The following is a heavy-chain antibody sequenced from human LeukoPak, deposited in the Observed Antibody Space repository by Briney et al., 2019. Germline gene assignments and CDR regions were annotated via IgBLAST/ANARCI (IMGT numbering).Heavy chain of an antibody. V-gene: IGHV4-34*01. J-gene: IGHJ4*02. Sequence: PSETLSLTCAVYGGSFSGYYWSWIRQPPGKGLEWIGEINHSGSTNYNPSLKSRVTISVDTSKNQFSLKLSSVSAADTAVYYCARRITIIVVARTGFFDYWGQGTLVTVSS. CDR1: GGSFSGYY. CDR3: ARRITIIVVARTGFFDY. D-gene: IGHD3-22*01. CDR2: INHSGST.